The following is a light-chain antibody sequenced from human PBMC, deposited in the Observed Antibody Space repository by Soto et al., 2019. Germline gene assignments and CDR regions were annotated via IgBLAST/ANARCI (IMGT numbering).Light chain of an antibody. CDR2: AAS. Sequence: EIVLTQSPGPLSLSPVQIATLSCRASQSVRGSNLAWYQHKPGQAPRLLIYAASSRATGSPDRFSGGGSGTDFTLTISSLQSEDFAVYYCQQYNTWPPITFGQGTRREIK. V-gene: IGKV3-20*01. CDR1: QSVRGSN. J-gene: IGKJ5*01. CDR3: QQYNTWPPIT.